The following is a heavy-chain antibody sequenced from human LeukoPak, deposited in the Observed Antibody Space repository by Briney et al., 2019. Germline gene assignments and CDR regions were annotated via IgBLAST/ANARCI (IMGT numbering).Heavy chain of an antibody. D-gene: IGHD6-19*01. CDR3: AREGNSGWSFDY. V-gene: IGHV3-48*03. CDR1: GFTFSSYA. CDR2: ISTSGNTI. J-gene: IGHJ4*02. Sequence: QPGGSLRLSCSASGFTFSSYAMHWVRQAPGKGLEWGSYISTSGNTIYYADSVKGRFTISRDNAKNSLYLQMHSLRAEDTAVYYCAREGNSGWSFDYWGQGTLVTVSS.